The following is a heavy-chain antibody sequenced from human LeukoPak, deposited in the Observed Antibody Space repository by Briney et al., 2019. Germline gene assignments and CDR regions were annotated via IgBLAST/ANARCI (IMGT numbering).Heavy chain of an antibody. J-gene: IGHJ4*02. CDR1: GFTFSSHW. CDR2: IVKDGSQK. D-gene: IGHD1-26*01. CDR3: ARNEKWGRDY. V-gene: IGHV3-7*03. Sequence: GGSLRLSCAASGFTFSSHWMRWVRQAPGKGLEWVANIVKDGSQKYNVASVKGRFTITRDNGKNSLYLQMNSLRAEDTAVYYCARNEKWGRDYWGQGTPVTVSS.